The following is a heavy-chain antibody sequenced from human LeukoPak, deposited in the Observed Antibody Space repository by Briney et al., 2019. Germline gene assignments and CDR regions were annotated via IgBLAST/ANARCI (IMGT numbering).Heavy chain of an antibody. CDR2: INPNSGGT. D-gene: IGHD4-17*01. J-gene: IGHJ4*02. CDR1: GYTFTGYY. CDR3: ARELPTIKKHSDQYTVTQLDY. V-gene: IGHV1-2*02. Sequence: ASVKVSCKASGYTFTGYYMHWVRQAPGQGLEWMGWINPNSGGTNYAQKFQGRVTMTRDTSISTAYMELSRLGSDDTAVYYCARELPTIKKHSDQYTVTQLDYWGQGTLVTVSS.